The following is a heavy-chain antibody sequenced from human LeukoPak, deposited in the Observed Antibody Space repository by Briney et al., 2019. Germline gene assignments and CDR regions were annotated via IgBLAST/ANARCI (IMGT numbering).Heavy chain of an antibody. Sequence: GESLRLSCVASGFTFRDYYMSWIRRAPGKGLEWVAHIKHDGSDKSYADSVKGRFTVSRDNAKNSLYLQMNTLRAEDTAVYSCARWRGYSYGFFDPWGQGTLVTVSS. CDR1: GFTFRDYY. J-gene: IGHJ5*02. D-gene: IGHD5-18*01. CDR3: ARWRGYSYGFFDP. CDR2: IKHDGSDK. V-gene: IGHV3-7*05.